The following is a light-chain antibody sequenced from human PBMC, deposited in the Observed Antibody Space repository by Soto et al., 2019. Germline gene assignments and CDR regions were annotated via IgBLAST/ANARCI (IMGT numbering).Light chain of an antibody. CDR2: AGS. J-gene: IGLJ2*01. Sequence: QSALTQPAAVSGSPGQSITISRTGTRSDIGRYNLVSWYQQHPGKAPKLIIYAGSERPSGVSNRFSGSTSGNTASLTISGLQAEDEADYHCCSYAGNYLLFGGGTKVTVL. CDR1: RSDIGRYNL. V-gene: IGLV2-23*01. CDR3: CSYAGNYLL.